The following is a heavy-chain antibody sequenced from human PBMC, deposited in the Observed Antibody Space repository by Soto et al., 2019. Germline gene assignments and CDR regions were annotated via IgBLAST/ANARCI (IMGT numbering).Heavy chain of an antibody. J-gene: IGHJ5*02. CDR2: ISGSGGST. CDR1: GFTFSSYA. CDR3: AKGRVLWFGILKGWFDP. V-gene: IGHV3-23*01. D-gene: IGHD3-10*01. Sequence: PGGSLRLSCAASGFTFSSYAMSWVRQAPGKGLEWVSAISGSGGSTYYADSVKGRFTISRDNSKNTLYLQMNSLRAEDTAVYYCAKGRVLWFGILKGWFDPWGQGTLVTVSS.